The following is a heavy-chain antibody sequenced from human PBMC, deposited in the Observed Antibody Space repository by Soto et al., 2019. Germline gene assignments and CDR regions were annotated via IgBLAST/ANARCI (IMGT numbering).Heavy chain of an antibody. J-gene: IGHJ3*02. D-gene: IGHD2-21*01. CDR1: GGSISSYY. CDR2: IYYSGST. CDR3: ARHHVVPWLDAAALIPIEATDAIDI. V-gene: IGHV4-59*08. Sequence: PSETLSLTCTVSGGSISSYYWSWIRQPPGKGLEWIGYIYYSGSTNYNPSLKSRVTISVDTSKNQFSLKLSSVTAADTAVYYCARHHVVPWLDAAALIPIEATDAIDIWGQGTMVTVAS.